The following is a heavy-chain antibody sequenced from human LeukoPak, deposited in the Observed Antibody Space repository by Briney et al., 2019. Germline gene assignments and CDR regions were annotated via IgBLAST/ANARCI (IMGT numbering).Heavy chain of an antibody. Sequence: GGSLRLSCAASGFTFSSSWMNWVRQTPGKGLEWVANIKADGSEKYYVDSVKGRFTISRDNAKNSLYLQMNSLRAEDTALYYCATDVGADWGQGTLVTVSS. J-gene: IGHJ4*02. CDR3: ATDVGAD. CDR1: GFTFSSSW. V-gene: IGHV3-7*01. CDR2: IKADGSEK.